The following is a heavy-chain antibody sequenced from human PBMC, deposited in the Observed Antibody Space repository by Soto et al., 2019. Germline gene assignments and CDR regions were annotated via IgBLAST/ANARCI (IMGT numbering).Heavy chain of an antibody. CDR1: GVSISSSSYY. Sequence: SETLSLTCAVSGVSISSSSYYWGWIRQPPGKGLEWIGTIYYGGRSYSNPSLKSRVTISLDTSKNQFSLTLTSVTAADTAVYYCARHGSYWGQGTLVTVSS. V-gene: IGHV4-39*01. CDR3: ARHGSY. J-gene: IGHJ4*02. CDR2: IYYGGRS.